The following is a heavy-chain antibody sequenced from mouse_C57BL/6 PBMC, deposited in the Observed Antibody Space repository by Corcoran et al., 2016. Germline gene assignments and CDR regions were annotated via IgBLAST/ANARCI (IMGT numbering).Heavy chain of an antibody. CDR2: INTYSGVP. V-gene: IGHV9-3*01. J-gene: IGHJ2*01. D-gene: IGHD1-1*01. CDR3: ARYNYGSSYPFDY. Sequence: QIQLVQSGPELKKPGETVKISCKASGYTFTTYGMSWVKQAPGKGLKWMGWINTYSGVPTYADDFKGRFAFSLETSASTAYLQINNLKNGDTATYFWARYNYGSSYPFDYWAQGTTLTVSS. CDR1: GYTFTTYG.